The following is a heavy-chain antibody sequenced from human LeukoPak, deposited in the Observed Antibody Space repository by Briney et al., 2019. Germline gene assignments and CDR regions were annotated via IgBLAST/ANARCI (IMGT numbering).Heavy chain of an antibody. V-gene: IGHV3-7*01. Sequence: PGGSLRLSCAASGFTFSSYWVSWVRQAPGKGLEWVANIKQDGSKLSYVDSVKGRFTVSRDNAKNPLYLQMNSLRAEDTAVYYCARWEARDTWVYDYWGQGTLVTVSS. D-gene: IGHD1-26*01. CDR1: GFTFSSYW. CDR3: ARWEARDTWVYDY. CDR2: IKQDGSKL. J-gene: IGHJ4*02.